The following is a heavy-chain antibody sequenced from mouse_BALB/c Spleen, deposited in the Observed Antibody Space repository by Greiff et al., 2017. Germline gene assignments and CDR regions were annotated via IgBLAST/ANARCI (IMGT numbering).Heavy chain of an antibody. CDR3: ARGSYGNSGAHYAMDY. CDR2: ISSGGSYT. J-gene: IGHJ4*01. Sequence: DVHLVESGGGLVKPGGSLKLSCAASGFTFSSYAMSWVRQSPEKRLEWVAEISSGGSYTYYPDTVTGRFTISRDNAKNTLYLEMSSLRSEDTAMYYCARGSYGNSGAHYAMDYWGQGTSVTVSS. V-gene: IGHV5-9-4*01. CDR1: GFTFSSYA. D-gene: IGHD2-1*01.